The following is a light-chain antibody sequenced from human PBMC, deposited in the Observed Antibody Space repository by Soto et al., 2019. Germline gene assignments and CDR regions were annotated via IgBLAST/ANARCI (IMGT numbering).Light chain of an antibody. CDR1: SSEVGGYNY. V-gene: IGLV2-14*01. J-gene: IGLJ2*01. CDR3: SSYTSSSTLHVV. Sequence: QSALTQPASVSGSPGQSITISWTGTSSEVGGYNYVSWYQQHPGKAPKLMIYDVSNRPSGVSNRFSGSKSGNTASLTISGLQAEDEADYYCSSYTSSSTLHVVFGGGTKVTVL. CDR2: DVS.